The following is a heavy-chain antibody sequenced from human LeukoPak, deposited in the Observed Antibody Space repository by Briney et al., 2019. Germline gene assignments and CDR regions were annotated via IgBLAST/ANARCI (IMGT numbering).Heavy chain of an antibody. CDR2: ISNSGGST. D-gene: IGHD2-21*02. J-gene: IGHJ4*02. Sequence: GGSLRLSCAASGFTFSNFGMSWVRQAPGKGLEWVSVISNSGGSTYYADSVKGRFTISRDNSKNILYLQMNRLRAEDTAVYYCAKEVGTLVFDYWGQGTLVTVSS. CDR1: GFTFSNFG. V-gene: IGHV3-23*01. CDR3: AKEVGTLVFDY.